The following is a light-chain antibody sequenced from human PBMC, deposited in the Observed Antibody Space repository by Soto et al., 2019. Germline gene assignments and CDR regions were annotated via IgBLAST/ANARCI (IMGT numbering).Light chain of an antibody. CDR2: LAS. CDR3: QQYYSTPHT. Sequence: DIVMTQSPDSLAVSLGERVTINCKSSQSVLYSSNNKNYLAWYQQKPGQPPKLLIYLASTRESGVPDRFSGSGSGTDFPLTISSLQAEDVAVYYCQQYYSTPHTFGGGTKVEIK. J-gene: IGKJ4*01. V-gene: IGKV4-1*01. CDR1: QSVLYSSNNKNY.